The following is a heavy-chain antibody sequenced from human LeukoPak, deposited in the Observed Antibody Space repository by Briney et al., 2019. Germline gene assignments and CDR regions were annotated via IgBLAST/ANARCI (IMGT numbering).Heavy chain of an antibody. D-gene: IGHD3-3*01. CDR1: GFTFSSYG. Sequence: GGSLRLSCAASGFTFSSYGMHWVRQAPGKGLEWVAFIRYDGSNKYYADSVKGRFTISRDNSKNTLYLQMNSLRAEDTAVYYCAKSADYDFWSGYYDYWGQGTLVTVSS. CDR2: IRYDGSNK. J-gene: IGHJ4*02. V-gene: IGHV3-30*02. CDR3: AKSADYDFWSGYYDY.